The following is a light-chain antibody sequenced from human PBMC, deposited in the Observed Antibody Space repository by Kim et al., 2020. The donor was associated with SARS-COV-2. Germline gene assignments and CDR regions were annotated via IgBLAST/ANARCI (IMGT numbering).Light chain of an antibody. J-gene: IGLJ2*01. CDR2: KDS. CDR1: TLPKQY. Sequence: PGQTATIACSGETLPKQYTYWFQQKPGQAPVLVIYKDSERPSGIPERFSGSSSGKTVTLTISGVQAEDEADYYCQSADSTGTFRVFGGGTQLTVL. V-gene: IGLV3-25*03. CDR3: QSADSTGTFRV.